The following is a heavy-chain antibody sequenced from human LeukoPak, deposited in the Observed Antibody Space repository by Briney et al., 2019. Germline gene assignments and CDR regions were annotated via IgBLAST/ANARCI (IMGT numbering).Heavy chain of an antibody. J-gene: IGHJ4*02. CDR2: IYSGGTT. CDR3: AKIAVASLVIDY. Sequence: GGSLRLSCAASGFTVSNNYMTWVRQAPGKGLEWVSVIYSGGTTYYADSVKGRFTISRDNSKNTLYLQMNSLRAEDTAVYYCAKIAVASLVIDYWGQGTLVTVSS. V-gene: IGHV3-53*01. D-gene: IGHD6-19*01. CDR1: GFTVSNNY.